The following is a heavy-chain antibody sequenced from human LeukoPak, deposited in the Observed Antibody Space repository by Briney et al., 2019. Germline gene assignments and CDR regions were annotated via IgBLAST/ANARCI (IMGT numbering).Heavy chain of an antibody. D-gene: IGHD3-22*01. Sequence: ASVKVSCKASGYTFTSYYMHWVRQAPGQGLEWMGIINPSGGSTSSAQKFQGRVTMTSDTSTSTFYMELSSLTSDDTAVYYCARDHYYDPNAHYFDYWGQGTLVTVSS. CDR2: INPSGGST. V-gene: IGHV1-46*01. CDR1: GYTFTSYY. J-gene: IGHJ4*02. CDR3: ARDHYYDPNAHYFDY.